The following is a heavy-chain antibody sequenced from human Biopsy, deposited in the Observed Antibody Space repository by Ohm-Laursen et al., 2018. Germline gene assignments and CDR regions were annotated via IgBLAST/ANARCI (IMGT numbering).Heavy chain of an antibody. J-gene: IGHJ3*01. CDR2: IYPGGST. V-gene: IGHV4-4*07. CDR1: GGDINNYY. D-gene: IGHD3-22*01. CDR3: ASVVLGPTNDAFDL. Sequence: SETLSLICNVSGGDINNYYWSWIRQPAGKGLEWIGRIYPGGSTNYNPSLKSRVTMSVDTSKKQLSLRLRSVTAADTAMYYCASVVLGPTNDAFDLWGQGTMVVVSS.